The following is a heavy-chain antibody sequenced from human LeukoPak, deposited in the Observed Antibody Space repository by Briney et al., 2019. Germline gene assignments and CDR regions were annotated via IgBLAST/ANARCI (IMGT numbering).Heavy chain of an antibody. CDR3: ARDSSSGSDGYFQH. J-gene: IGHJ1*01. Sequence: SVKVSCKASGYTFTDYYIHWVRQAPGQGLEWMGWIIPIFGTANYAQKFQGRVTITTDESTSTAYMELSSLRSEDTAVYYCARDSSSGSDGYFQHWGQGTLVTVSS. CDR1: GYTFTDYY. V-gene: IGHV1-69*05. D-gene: IGHD6-19*01. CDR2: IIPIFGTA.